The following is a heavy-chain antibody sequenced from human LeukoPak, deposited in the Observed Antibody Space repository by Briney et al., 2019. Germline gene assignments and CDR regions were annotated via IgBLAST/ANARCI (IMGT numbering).Heavy chain of an antibody. D-gene: IGHD6-19*01. CDR1: GFTFSSYW. CDR3: AREGSVARFDY. V-gene: IGHV3-7*01. J-gene: IGHJ4*02. Sequence: GGSLRLSCAASGFTFSSYWMNWVRQAPGKGLEWVANIKQDGSEKYYVDSVKGRFTLSRDNAKNSLYLQMNSPRAEDTAVYYCAREGSVARFDYWGQGTLVTVSS. CDR2: IKQDGSEK.